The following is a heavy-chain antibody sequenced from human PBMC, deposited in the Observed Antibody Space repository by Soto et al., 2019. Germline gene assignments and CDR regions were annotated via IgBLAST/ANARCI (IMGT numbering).Heavy chain of an antibody. D-gene: IGHD5-12*01. Sequence: QLQLQESGSGLVNPSQTLSLTCAVSGGSISSGGYSWSWIRQPPGKCLEWIGYIYTGGSTYYNPTLKSRVTLSVDRSKNQFSLKLSSVTAADTAVYYCAAGGGLPRYCWGQGTLGTDSS. J-gene: IGHJ4*02. CDR1: GGSISSGGYS. V-gene: IGHV4-30-2*02. CDR2: IYTGGST. CDR3: AAGGGLPRYC.